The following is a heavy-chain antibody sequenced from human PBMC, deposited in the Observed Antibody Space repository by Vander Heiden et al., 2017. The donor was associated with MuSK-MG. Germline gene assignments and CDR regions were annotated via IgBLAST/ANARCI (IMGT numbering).Heavy chain of an antibody. J-gene: IGHJ4*01. CDR3: ARGWIQLYY. Sequence: EVQLVESGGGLVQPGGSLRPSRAASGFTFSSYWMSWVRQAPGKGLEWVANIKQDGSEKDDVDSVKGRFTISRDNAKNSLYLQMNSLRAEDTAVYYCARGWIQLYYWGHGTLVTVSS. CDR1: GFTFSSYW. CDR2: IKQDGSEK. D-gene: IGHD5-18*01. V-gene: IGHV3-7*04.